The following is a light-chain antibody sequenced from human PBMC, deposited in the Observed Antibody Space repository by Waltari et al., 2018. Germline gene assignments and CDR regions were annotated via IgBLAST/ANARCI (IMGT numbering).Light chain of an antibody. J-gene: IGLJ2*01. CDR1: SFNIGSNI. CDR3: AAWDDSLNGVI. V-gene: IGLV1-44*01. Sequence: QSVLTQPPSASGTPGQRVTISCSGGSFNIGSNIANWYQQLPGTAPKLLIYGNELRPSWVPYRFAGSKSGTSASLAISGLQSEDEADYYCAAWDDSLNGVIFGVGTKLSVL. CDR2: GNE.